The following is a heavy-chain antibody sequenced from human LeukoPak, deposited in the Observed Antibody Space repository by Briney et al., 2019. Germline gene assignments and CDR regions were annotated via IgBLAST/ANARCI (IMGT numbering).Heavy chain of an antibody. CDR2: ISYDGSKM. J-gene: IGHJ6*02. CDR3: ARDAELPYYDILTGYPRENYYYYGMDV. V-gene: IGHV3-30*14. CDR1: GFSSSSNA. Sequence: PGGSLRLSCAASGFSSSSNAMHWVRQAPGKGLEWVAIISYDGSKMYYADSVKGRFTITRDKSKNTLYLQMNSLRAEDTAVYYCARDAELPYYDILTGYPRENYYYYGMDVWAKGPRSPSP. D-gene: IGHD3-9*01.